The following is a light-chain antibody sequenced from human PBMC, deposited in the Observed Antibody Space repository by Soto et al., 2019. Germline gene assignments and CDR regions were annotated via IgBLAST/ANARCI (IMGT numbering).Light chain of an antibody. Sequence: EIVLTQSPGTLSLSPGERATLSCRASQSVKSSYLAWYQQKPGQPPRLLIYGASTRATGIPDRFIGSGSGTDFTLTTSRMEPEDFAVFYCQQYGSSPLTFGGGTKVDIK. CDR1: QSVKSSY. CDR3: QQYGSSPLT. CDR2: GAS. J-gene: IGKJ4*01. V-gene: IGKV3-20*01.